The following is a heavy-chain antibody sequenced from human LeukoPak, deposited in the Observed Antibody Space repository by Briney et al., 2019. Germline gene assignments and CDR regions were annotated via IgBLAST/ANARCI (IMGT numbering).Heavy chain of an antibody. CDR2: IYYTGST. Sequence: SETLSLICTVSVASIYSSSYYWGWIRQPPGKGLEWIGNIYYTGSTYYNPSLKSRVTISVDRSKNQFSLKPSSVTAADTAVYYCATLSAAGTISVDSWGQGTLVTVSS. V-gene: IGHV4-39*01. CDR1: VASIYSSSYY. D-gene: IGHD6-13*01. J-gene: IGHJ4*02. CDR3: ATLSAAGTISVDS.